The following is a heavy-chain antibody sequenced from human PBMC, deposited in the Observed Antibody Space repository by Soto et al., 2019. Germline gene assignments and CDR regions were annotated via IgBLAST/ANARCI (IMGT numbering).Heavy chain of an antibody. CDR1: GGSFSAYS. CDR2: INHSGST. J-gene: IGHJ5*02. Sequence: SETLSLTCAVYGGSFSAYSWPWIRQPPRKGLEWIGEINHSGSTNYNPSLKSRVTLSVDTSKNQFSLNLRAVTAADTAVYYCVCGQGVAVIESEEHCFDPWGEGILVTVS. CDR3: VCGQGVAVIESEEHCFDP. D-gene: IGHD6-19*01. V-gene: IGHV4-34*01.